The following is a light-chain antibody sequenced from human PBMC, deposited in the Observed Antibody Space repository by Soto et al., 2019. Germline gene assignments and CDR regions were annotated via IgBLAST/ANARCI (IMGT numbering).Light chain of an antibody. CDR2: GAS. CDR3: PQYSSALST. CDR1: QSVSSSY. J-gene: IGKJ5*01. V-gene: IGKV3-20*01. Sequence: EILLTQCPDTLSLSPGDRASLACRASQSVSSSYVAWYQQKPGQAPRLLRDGASTRATGSPDRFGGSGSVTDFTLTSSRLEPEAFAVYYCPQYSSALSTFGPGTRLEIK.